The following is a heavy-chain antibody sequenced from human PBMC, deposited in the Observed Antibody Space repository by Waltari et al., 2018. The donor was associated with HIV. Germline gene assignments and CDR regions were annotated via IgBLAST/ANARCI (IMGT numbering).Heavy chain of an antibody. CDR1: GLIFSRYG. V-gene: IGHV3-33*01. D-gene: IGHD5-18*01. J-gene: IGHJ4*02. CDR2: IWYDGSNK. CDR3: AREKVDTTMAVGYYFDY. Sequence: QVQLVESGGGVVQPGRSLRLSCAASGLIFSRYGMPWVRQAPGKGVEWVAVIWYDGSNKYYADSVKGRFTICRDNSKNTLYVQMNSLRAEDTAVYYCAREKVDTTMAVGYYFDYWGQGTLVTVSS.